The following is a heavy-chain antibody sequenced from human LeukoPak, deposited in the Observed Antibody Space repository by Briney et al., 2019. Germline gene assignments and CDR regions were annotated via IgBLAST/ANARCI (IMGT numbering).Heavy chain of an antibody. V-gene: IGHV3-30*18. CDR1: GFTFSSYG. Sequence: GGSLRLSCAASGFTFSSYGMHWIRQAPGKGLEWVAVISHDGSITYYVDSVKGRFTISRDNSKNTLYLQMHSLRAEDTAVYYCAKLARPYCSGDCLQIDYWGQGTLVPVSS. J-gene: IGHJ4*02. D-gene: IGHD2-21*02. CDR3: AKLARPYCSGDCLQIDY. CDR2: ISHDGSIT.